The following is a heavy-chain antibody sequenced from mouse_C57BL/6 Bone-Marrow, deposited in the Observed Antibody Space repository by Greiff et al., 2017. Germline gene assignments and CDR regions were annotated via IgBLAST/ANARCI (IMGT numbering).Heavy chain of an antibody. CDR2: IYPRSGNT. CDR3: ARFGDYDGDD. J-gene: IGHJ2*01. CDR1: GYTFTSYG. D-gene: IGHD2-4*01. Sequence: QVQLQQSGAELARPGASVKLSCKASGYTFTSYGISWVKQRTGQGLEWIGEIYPRSGNTYYNEKFKGKATLTADKSSSTAYMELRSLTSEDSAVYFCARFGDYDGDDWGQGTTVT. V-gene: IGHV1-81*01.